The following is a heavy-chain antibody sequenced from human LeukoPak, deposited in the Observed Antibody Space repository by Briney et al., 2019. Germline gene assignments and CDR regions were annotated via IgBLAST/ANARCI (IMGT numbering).Heavy chain of an antibody. CDR1: GGSISSGDYY. CDR3: ARSIVGVVTLGPFDY. V-gene: IGHV4-30-4*08. CDR2: IYYSGST. J-gene: IGHJ4*02. Sequence: SETLSLTRTVSGGSISSGDYYWSWIRQPPGKGLEWIGYIYYSGSTYYNPSLKSRVTISVDTSKNQFSLKLSSVTAADTAVYYCARSIVGVVTLGPFDYWGQGTLVTVSS. D-gene: IGHD3-3*01.